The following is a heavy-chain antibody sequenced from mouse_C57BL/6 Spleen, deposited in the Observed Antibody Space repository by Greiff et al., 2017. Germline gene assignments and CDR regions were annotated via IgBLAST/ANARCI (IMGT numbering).Heavy chain of an antibody. CDR3: ARVRTYYGNSYFDV. V-gene: IGHV1-77*01. D-gene: IGHD2-10*01. J-gene: IGHJ1*03. CDR1: GYTFTDYY. Sequence: VQLQQSGAELVKPGASVKISCKASGYTFTDYYINWVKQRPGQGLEWIGKIGPGSGSTYYNEKFKGKATLTADKSSSTAYMQLSSLTSEDSAVYVGARVRTYYGNSYFDVWGTGTTVTVSS. CDR2: IGPGSGST.